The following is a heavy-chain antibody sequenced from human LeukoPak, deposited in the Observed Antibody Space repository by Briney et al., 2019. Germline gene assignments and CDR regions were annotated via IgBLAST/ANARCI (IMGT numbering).Heavy chain of an antibody. CDR2: IYSGGST. J-gene: IGHJ5*02. CDR1: GFTVSSNY. D-gene: IGHD2-21*02. V-gene: IGHV3-53*01. CDR3: ARTHIVVVTAIRTLNWFDP. Sequence: PGGSLRLSCAASGFTVSSNYMSWVRQAPGKGLEWVSVIYSGGSTYYADSVKGRFTISRDNAKNSLYLQMNSLRAEDTAVYYCARTHIVVVTAIRTLNWFDPWGQGTLVTVSS.